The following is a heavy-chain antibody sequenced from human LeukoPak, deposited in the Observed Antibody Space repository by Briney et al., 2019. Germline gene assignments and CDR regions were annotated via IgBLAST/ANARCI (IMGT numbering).Heavy chain of an antibody. V-gene: IGHV1-46*01. J-gene: IGHJ4*02. CDR1: GYTFTSYY. D-gene: IGHD1-14*01. Sequence: ASVKVSCTASGYTFTSYYMHWVRQAPGQGLEWMGIINPSGGSTSYAQKFQGRVTMTRDTSTSTVYMELSSLRSEDTAVYYCARGIGKGITGTGGHLNYWGQGTLVTVSS. CDR3: ARGIGKGITGTGGHLNY. CDR2: INPSGGST.